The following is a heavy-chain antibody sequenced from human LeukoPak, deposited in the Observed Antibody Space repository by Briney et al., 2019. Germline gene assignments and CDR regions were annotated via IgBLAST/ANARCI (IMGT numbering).Heavy chain of an antibody. CDR3: ARDLEDSSGWSNGY. CDR2: IGGSSSSI. J-gene: IGHJ4*02. CDR1: GFTFSRYS. V-gene: IGHV3-21*01. D-gene: IGHD6-19*01. Sequence: GGCLRLSCAASGFTFSRYSMNGVRQAPGKGLEWVSSIGGSSSSIYYAGSVESRFAISRDNAKNSLYLQKNSLRAEDTAVYYCARDLEDSSGWSNGYWGQGTLVTVSS.